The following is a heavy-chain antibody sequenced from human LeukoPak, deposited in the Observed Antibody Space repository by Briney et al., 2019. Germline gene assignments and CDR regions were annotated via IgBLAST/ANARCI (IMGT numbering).Heavy chain of an antibody. J-gene: IGHJ5*02. V-gene: IGHV1-69*05. CDR3: ARDLGRVSGYDFPGYSSSWYYWFDP. D-gene: IGHD6-13*01. Sequence: SVKVSCKASGGTFSSYAISWVRQAPGQGLEWMGGIIPIFGTANYAQKFQGRVTITTDESTSTAYVELSSLRSEDTAVYYCARDLGRVSGYDFPGYSSSWYYWFDPWGQGTLVTVPS. CDR2: IIPIFGTA. CDR1: GGTFSSYA.